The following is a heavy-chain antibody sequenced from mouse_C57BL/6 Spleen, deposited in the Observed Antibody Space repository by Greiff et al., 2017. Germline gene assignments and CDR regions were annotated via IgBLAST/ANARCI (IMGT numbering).Heavy chain of an antibody. Sequence: VQLQESGAELAKPGASVKLSCKASGYPFTSYWMPWVKQRPGQGLEWIGYINPSNGVTNFIEKFKGKATLAVYKSSSTDDMQLSSLTSEDAAVYYCARGGMRDAMDYWGQGTSVTVSS. J-gene: IGHJ4*01. CDR3: ARGGMRDAMDY. CDR1: GYPFTSYW. V-gene: IGHV1-7*01. CDR2: INPSNGVT.